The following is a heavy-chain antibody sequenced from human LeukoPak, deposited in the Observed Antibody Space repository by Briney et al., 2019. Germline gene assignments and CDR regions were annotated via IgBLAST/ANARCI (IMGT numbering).Heavy chain of an antibody. CDR1: GFTVSGTH. CDR2: IYTGGTT. D-gene: IGHD3-16*01. CDR3: AKDEATSGGGLAS. V-gene: IGHV3-53*01. Sequence: PGGSLRLSCVASGFTVSGTHMSWVRQAPGKGLEWVSAIYTGGTTYYADSVQGRFSISRDNYKNTLYLQMNSLRAEDTAAYYCAKDEATSGGGLASWGQGTLVTVSS. J-gene: IGHJ4*02.